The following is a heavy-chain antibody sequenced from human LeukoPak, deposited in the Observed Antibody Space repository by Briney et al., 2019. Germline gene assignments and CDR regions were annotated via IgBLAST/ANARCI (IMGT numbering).Heavy chain of an antibody. J-gene: IGHJ4*02. V-gene: IGHV3-30*03. CDR3: ARHRANFDY. CDR1: GFTFSNYG. CDR2: ISHDGSNN. Sequence: PGGSLRLSCAASGFTFSNYGMHWVRQAPGKGLEWVVVISHDGSNNNYADSVKGRFTISRDNSKNTLYLQMNSLRPEDTAVYYCARHRANFDYWGQGTLVTVSS.